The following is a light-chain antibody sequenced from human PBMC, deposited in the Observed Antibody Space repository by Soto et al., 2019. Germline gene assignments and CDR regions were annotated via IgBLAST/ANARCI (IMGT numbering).Light chain of an antibody. Sequence: DIVMTQSPDSLAVSLGERATINCKSSQSVLYSSNNKNYLAWYQQKPGQPPKLLISWASTREFGVPDRFSGSGSGTDFTLTISSLQAEDVAVYNCQQYYSTPPTFGGGTKVEIK. CDR1: QSVLYSSNNKNY. CDR3: QQYYSTPPT. V-gene: IGKV4-1*01. CDR2: WAS. J-gene: IGKJ4*01.